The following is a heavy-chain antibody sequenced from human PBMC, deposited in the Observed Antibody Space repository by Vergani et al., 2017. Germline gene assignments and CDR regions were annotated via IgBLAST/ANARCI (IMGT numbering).Heavy chain of an antibody. CDR2: MNPNSGNT. V-gene: IGHV1-8*03. CDR1: GYTFTSYD. CDR3: ARSRGYSGYDYYYYYGTDV. Sequence: QVQLVQSGAEVKKPGASVKVSCKASGYTFTSYDINWVRQATGQGLEWMGWMNPNSGNTGYAQKFQGRVTITRNTSISTAYMELSSLRSEDTAVYYCARSRGYSGYDYYYYYGTDVWGQGTTVTVSS. D-gene: IGHD5-12*01. J-gene: IGHJ6*02.